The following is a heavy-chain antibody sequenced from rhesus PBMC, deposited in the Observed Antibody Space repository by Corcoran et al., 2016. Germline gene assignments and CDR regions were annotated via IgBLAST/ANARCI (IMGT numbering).Heavy chain of an antibody. Sequence: QLQLQEWVPGPVKPSDTLSVTCGVSGGSICSSYWIWIRQAPGQGLDRIGYIDGSGSSTHYNPSLKGRVTLSVDTSKNQLSLKLSSVTTEDTAVYYCARPYSGSWTLFDYWGQGVLVTVSS. CDR3: ARPYSGSWTLFDY. V-gene: IGHV4-169*01. CDR1: GGSICSSY. J-gene: IGHJ4*01. CDR2: IDGSGSST. D-gene: IGHD6-25*01.